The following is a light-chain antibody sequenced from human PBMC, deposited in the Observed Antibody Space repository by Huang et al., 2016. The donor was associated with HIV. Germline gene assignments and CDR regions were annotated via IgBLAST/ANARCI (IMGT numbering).Light chain of an antibody. J-gene: IGKJ1*01. V-gene: IGKV1-39*01. CDR1: QSISSC. CDR3: QQSYSTPVA. CDR2: GAS. Sequence: DIQMTQSPSSLSASVGDRVTITCRASQSISSCLSWYQQKPGKAPKLLIYGASSLQSGVPSRFRGSGSGTDFTLTISSLQPEDFATYYCQQSYSTPVAFDQGTKVEIK.